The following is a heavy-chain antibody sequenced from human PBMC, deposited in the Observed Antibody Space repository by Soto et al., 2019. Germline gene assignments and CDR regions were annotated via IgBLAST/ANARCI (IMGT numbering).Heavy chain of an antibody. D-gene: IGHD4-17*01. CDR1: EFTFSSHG. J-gene: IGHJ4*02. CDR3: ARDTLTPTTVTSCYFDY. CDR2: IWYDGSNK. V-gene: IGHV3-33*01. Sequence: GGSQRHSWXASEFTFSSHGMHWVRQAPGKGLEWVAVIWYDGSNKYYADSVKGRFAISRDNSKNTLYLQMNSLRAEDTAVYYCARDTLTPTTVTSCYFDYWGQGTLVTVSS.